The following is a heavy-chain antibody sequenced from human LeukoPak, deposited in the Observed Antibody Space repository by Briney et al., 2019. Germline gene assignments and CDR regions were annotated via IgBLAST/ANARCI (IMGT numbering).Heavy chain of an antibody. D-gene: IGHD3-9*01. CDR2: INHSGST. Sequence: SETLSLTCAVYGGSFSGYYWSWIRQPPGKGLEWIGEINHSGSTNYNPSLKSRVTISVDTSKNQFSLKLSSVTAADTAVYYCARGGMYYDILTGYFDYWGQGTLVTVSS. CDR3: ARGGMYYDILTGYFDY. CDR1: GGSFSGYY. V-gene: IGHV4-34*01. J-gene: IGHJ4*02.